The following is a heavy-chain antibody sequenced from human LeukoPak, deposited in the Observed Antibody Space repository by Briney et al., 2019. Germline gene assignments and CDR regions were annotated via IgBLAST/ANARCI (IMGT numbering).Heavy chain of an antibody. Sequence: GESLKISCKGSEYSFTNYWIGWVRQMPGKRLEWMGIIYPGDSDTRYSPSFQGQVTISADKSISTAYLQWSSLKASDTAMYFCATYAGSYSKYFQHWGQGTLVTVSS. CDR3: ATYAGSYSKYFQH. V-gene: IGHV5-51*01. D-gene: IGHD3-10*01. CDR1: EYSFTNYW. CDR2: IYPGDSDT. J-gene: IGHJ1*01.